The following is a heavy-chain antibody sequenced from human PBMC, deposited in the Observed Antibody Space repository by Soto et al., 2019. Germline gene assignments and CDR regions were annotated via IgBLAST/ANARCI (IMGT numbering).Heavy chain of an antibody. CDR3: AKAVAPYYYGVDV. CDR2: ISASGAGT. V-gene: IGHV3-23*01. D-gene: IGHD5-12*01. J-gene: IGHJ6*02. Sequence: EVQLMESGGGLVQPGGSLRLSCVASGFIFSNDVMSWVRQAPGKGLESVSIISASGAGTYYAESVKGRFTVSRDNSKNTLFLQMNSLRVEDTATYYCAKAVAPYYYGVDVWGQGTTVTVSS. CDR1: GFIFSNDV.